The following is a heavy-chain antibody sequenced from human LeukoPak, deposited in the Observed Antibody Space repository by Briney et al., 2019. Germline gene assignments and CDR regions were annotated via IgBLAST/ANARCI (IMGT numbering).Heavy chain of an antibody. CDR2: INSDGSST. V-gene: IGHV3-74*01. J-gene: IGHJ4*02. CDR3: XXXXXXXGXDY. Sequence: SXXXXXXXWXHWVRQAPGXGLXGVARINSDGSSTGYADSVKGRFTISRDKXKNTLYLQMNSLRDEETGLYDCXXXXXXXGXDYWGQXXXVTVSS. CDR1: XXXXXXXW.